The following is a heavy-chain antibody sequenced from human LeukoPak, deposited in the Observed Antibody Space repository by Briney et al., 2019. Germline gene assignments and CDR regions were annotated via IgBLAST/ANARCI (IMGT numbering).Heavy chain of an antibody. Sequence: PSETLSLTCTVSGGSISSYYWSWIRQPPGKGLEWLGYIYYSGSTNYNPSLKSRVTISVDTSKNQYSLKLSSVTAADTAVYYCARGRDSSSLFDYWGQGTLVTVSS. D-gene: IGHD6-13*01. J-gene: IGHJ4*02. CDR2: IYYSGST. CDR1: GGSISSYY. CDR3: ARGRDSSSLFDY. V-gene: IGHV4-59*01.